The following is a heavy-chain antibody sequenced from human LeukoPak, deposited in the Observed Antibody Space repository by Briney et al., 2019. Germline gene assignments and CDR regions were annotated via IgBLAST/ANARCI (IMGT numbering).Heavy chain of an antibody. CDR3: ARGTYDLSL. CDR1: GFTFRSYW. Sequence: GGSLRLSCAASGFTFRSYWMSWVRQAPGKGLEWVANIKQDGSEKYYVDSVKGRFTISRDNAKNSLYLQMNSLRAEDTAVYYCARGTYDLSLWGQGTMVTVSS. D-gene: IGHD2-8*01. CDR2: IKQDGSEK. V-gene: IGHV3-7*01. J-gene: IGHJ3*01.